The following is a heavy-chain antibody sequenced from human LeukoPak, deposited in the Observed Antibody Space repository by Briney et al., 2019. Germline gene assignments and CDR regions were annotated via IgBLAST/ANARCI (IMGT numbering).Heavy chain of an antibody. D-gene: IGHD6-19*01. CDR2: TNWNGGST. CDR3: AREISGIAVAGTGPYYYYMDV. CDR1: GFTFDDYG. V-gene: IGHV3-20*04. Sequence: PGGSLRLSCAASGFTFDDYGMSWVRQAPGKGLEWVSGTNWNGGSTGYADSVKGRFTISRDNAKNSLYLQMNSLRAEDTALYYCAREISGIAVAGTGPYYYYMDVWGKGTTVTVSS. J-gene: IGHJ6*03.